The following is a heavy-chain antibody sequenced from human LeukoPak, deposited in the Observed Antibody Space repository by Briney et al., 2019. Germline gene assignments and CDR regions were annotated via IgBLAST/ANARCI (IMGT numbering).Heavy chain of an antibody. V-gene: IGHV1-3*01. CDR3: ARGRRYYDSSGFAPFDY. D-gene: IGHD3-22*01. J-gene: IGHJ4*02. Sequence: ASVKVSCKASGYTFTSYAMHWVRQAPGQRLEWMGWINAGNGNTKYSQKFQGRVTITRDTSASTAYMELSSLRSEDTAVYYCARGRRYYDSSGFAPFDYWGQGTLVTVSS. CDR1: GYTFTSYA. CDR2: INAGNGNT.